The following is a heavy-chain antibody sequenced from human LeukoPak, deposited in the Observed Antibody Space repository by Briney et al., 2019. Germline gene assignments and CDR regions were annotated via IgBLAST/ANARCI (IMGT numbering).Heavy chain of an antibody. CDR1: GFTFSSYW. CDR2: IKQDGSEK. J-gene: IGHJ3*02. CDR3: ARMGYCSGGSCYSGPPDAFDI. V-gene: IGHV3-7*01. Sequence: QTGGSLRLSCAASGFTFSSYWMSWVRQAPGKGLEWVANIKQDGSEKYYVDSVKGRFTISRDNAKNSLYLQMNSLRAEDTAVYYCARMGYCSGGSCYSGPPDAFDIWGQGTMVTVSS. D-gene: IGHD2-15*01.